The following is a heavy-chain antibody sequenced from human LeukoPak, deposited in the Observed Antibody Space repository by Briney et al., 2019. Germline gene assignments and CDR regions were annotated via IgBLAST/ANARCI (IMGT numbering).Heavy chain of an antibody. J-gene: IGHJ1*01. V-gene: IGHV1-69*13. CDR1: GGTFSSYA. D-gene: IGHD3-3*01. CDR2: IFPIFGTA. CDR3: ARNPHYDFWSGYTFQH. Sequence: GASVKVSCKASGGTFSSYAISWVRQAPGQGLEWMGRIFPIFGTANYAQKFQGRVTITADESTSTAYMELSSLRSEDTAVYYCARNPHYDFWSGYTFQHWGQGTLVTVSS.